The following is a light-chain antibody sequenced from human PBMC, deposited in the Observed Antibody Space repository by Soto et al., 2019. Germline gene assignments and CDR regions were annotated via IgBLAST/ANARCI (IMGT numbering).Light chain of an antibody. CDR2: DAS. CDR1: QGIGST. V-gene: IGKV3-15*01. CDR3: QRYNRWPLS. J-gene: IGKJ4*01. Sequence: EIVMTQSPATLPVSPGERATLSCRASQGIGSTLAWYQQKPGQTPKLLIYDASTRATGVPARFSGGGSGTEFTLTINSLQSEDFAVYYCQRYNRWPLSFGGGTKVEIK.